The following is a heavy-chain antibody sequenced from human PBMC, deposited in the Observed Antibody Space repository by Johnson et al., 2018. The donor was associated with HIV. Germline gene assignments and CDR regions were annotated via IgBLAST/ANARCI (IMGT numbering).Heavy chain of an antibody. V-gene: IGHV3-7*01. Sequence: VQLVESGGGLVQPGGSLRLSCAASGFTFSSYWMSWVRQAPGKGLEWVAFIRYDGSSKYYVDSLRGRFTISRDNAKNSLFLQMDSLTAEDTAVYYCARDYPMRVTGFSPDAFDIWGQGTMVTVSS. CDR2: IRYDGSSK. CDR3: ARDYPMRVTGFSPDAFDI. CDR1: GFTFSSYW. J-gene: IGHJ3*02. D-gene: IGHD3-3*01.